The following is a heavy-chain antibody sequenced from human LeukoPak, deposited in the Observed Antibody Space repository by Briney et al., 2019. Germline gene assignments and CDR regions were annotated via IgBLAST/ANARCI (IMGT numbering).Heavy chain of an antibody. CDR2: ISSSSSYI. V-gene: IGHV3-21*01. J-gene: IGHJ3*02. CDR3: ARGLDYYDSSGSDAIDI. CDR1: GFTYSSFS. D-gene: IGHD3-22*01. Sequence: GGSLRLSCAASGFTYSSFSMNWVRQAPGKGLEWVSSISSSSSYIYYADSVKGRFTVSRDNARRSLYLQINSLRAEDTAVYYCARGLDYYDSSGSDAIDIWGQGTMVTVSS.